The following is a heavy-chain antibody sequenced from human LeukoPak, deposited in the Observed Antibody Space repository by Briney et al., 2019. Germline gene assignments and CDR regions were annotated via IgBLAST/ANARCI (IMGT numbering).Heavy chain of an antibody. CDR2: ISGSGGST. Sequence: PGGFLRLSCAASGFTFSSYAMSWVRQAPGEGLEWVSAISGSGGSTYYADSVKGRFTISRDNSKNTLYLQMNSLRAEATAVYYCAKDDHYYDSSGLIDYWGQGTLVTVSS. V-gene: IGHV3-23*01. CDR3: AKDDHYYDSSGLIDY. J-gene: IGHJ4*02. CDR1: GFTFSSYA. D-gene: IGHD3-22*01.